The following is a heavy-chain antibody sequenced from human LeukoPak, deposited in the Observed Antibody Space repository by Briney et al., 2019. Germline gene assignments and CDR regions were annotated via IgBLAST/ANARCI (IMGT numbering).Heavy chain of an antibody. D-gene: IGHD1-26*01. CDR1: GFTFTSYA. V-gene: IGHV3-23*01. Sequence: GGSLRLSCAASGFTFTSYAMNWVRQAPGKGLEWVSGISGSGGSTYYADSVMGRFTISRDNSKNTLHLQMNSLRAEDTAVYYCAKMTLGATNFDFWGQGTLVTVSS. CDR2: ISGSGGST. CDR3: AKMTLGATNFDF. J-gene: IGHJ4*02.